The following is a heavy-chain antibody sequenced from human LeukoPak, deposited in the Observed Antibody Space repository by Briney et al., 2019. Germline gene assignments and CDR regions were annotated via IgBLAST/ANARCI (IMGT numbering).Heavy chain of an antibody. J-gene: IGHJ5*02. Sequence: ASVKVSCKASGYTFTGYYMHWVRQAPGQGLEWMGWINPNSGGTNYAQKFQGRVTMTRDTSISTAYMELSRLRSDDTAVYYCARRSKGSSCWFDPWGQGTLVTVSS. V-gene: IGHV1-2*02. D-gene: IGHD6-6*01. CDR2: INPNSGGT. CDR1: GYTFTGYY. CDR3: ARRSKGSSCWFDP.